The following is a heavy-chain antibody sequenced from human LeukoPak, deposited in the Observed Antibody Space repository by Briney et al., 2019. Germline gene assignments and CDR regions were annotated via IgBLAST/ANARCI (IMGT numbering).Heavy chain of an antibody. CDR1: GGSISSGGYY. V-gene: IGHV4-31*03. J-gene: IGHJ4*02. CDR3: AREGTKCSFDY. Sequence: PPETLSLTCTVSGGSISSGGYYWSWIRQHPGKGLEWIGYIYYSGSTYYNPSLKSRVTISVDTSKNQFSLKLSSVTAADTAVYYCAREGTKCSFDYWGQGTLVTVSS. D-gene: IGHD2-8*01. CDR2: IYYSGST.